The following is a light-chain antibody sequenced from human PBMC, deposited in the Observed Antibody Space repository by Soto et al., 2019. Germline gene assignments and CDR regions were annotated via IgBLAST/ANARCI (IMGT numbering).Light chain of an antibody. CDR1: QDVSSSY. J-gene: IGKJ2*01. V-gene: IGKV3-20*01. Sequence: EIVLTQSPGTLSLSPGERATLSCRASQDVSSSYLAWYQQKLGQAPRLLMYGTSNRATGIPDRFSGSGSGTDFTLTISRLEAEDFAVYYCHQYDISPRTFGQGTKVDIK. CDR2: GTS. CDR3: HQYDISPRT.